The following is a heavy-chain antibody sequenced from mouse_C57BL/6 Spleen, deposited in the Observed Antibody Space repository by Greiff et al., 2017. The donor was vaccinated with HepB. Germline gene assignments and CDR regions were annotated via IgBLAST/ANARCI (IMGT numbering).Heavy chain of an antibody. CDR2: ISSGSSTI. J-gene: IGHJ4*01. CDR3: ARVKTAHYYAMDY. D-gene: IGHD3-2*01. Sequence: EVKLMESGGGLVKPGGSLKLSCAASGFTFSDYGMHWVRQAPEKGLEWVAYISSGSSTIYYADTVKGRFTISRDNAKNTLFLQMTSLRSEDTAMYYCARVKTAHYYAMDYWGQGTSVTVSS. CDR1: GFTFSDYG. V-gene: IGHV5-17*01.